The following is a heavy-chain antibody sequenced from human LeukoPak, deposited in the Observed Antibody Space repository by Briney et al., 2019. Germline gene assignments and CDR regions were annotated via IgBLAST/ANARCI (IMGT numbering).Heavy chain of an antibody. V-gene: IGHV3-23*01. CDR2: ISGSGGST. J-gene: IGHJ4*02. CDR3: AKDPALRFLEWSYYFDY. D-gene: IGHD3-3*01. CDR1: GFTFSRYA. Sequence: GGSLRLPCAASGFTFSRYAMGWVRQAPGKGLEWVSAISGSGGSTYYADSVKGRFTISRDNSKNTLYLQMNSLRAEDTAVYYCAKDPALRFLEWSYYFDYWGQGTLVTVSS.